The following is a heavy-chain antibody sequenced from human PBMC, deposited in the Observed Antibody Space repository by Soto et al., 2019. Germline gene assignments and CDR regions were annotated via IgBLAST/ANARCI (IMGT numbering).Heavy chain of an antibody. CDR2: ISYDGNTQ. V-gene: IGHV3-30-3*01. CDR1: GFIFNSYS. Sequence: QVQLVESGGGVVQPGTSLRLSCAASGFIFNSYSIHWVRQAPGKGLEWVAVISYDGNTQYYGDSLKGRFIVSRENSKNKAYLKVYDLLTGETADYYCVKDSRASRTTTKAFDYWGQGTLVTVSS. J-gene: IGHJ4*02. D-gene: IGHD1-7*01. CDR3: VKDSRASRTTTKAFDY.